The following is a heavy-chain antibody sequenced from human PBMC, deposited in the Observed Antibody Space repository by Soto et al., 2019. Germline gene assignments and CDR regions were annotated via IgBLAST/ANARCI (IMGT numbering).Heavy chain of an antibody. Sequence: GGSLRLSCASSGFTFSSYAMSCVRHSPGKWLEWVSAISGSGGSTYYADSVKGRFTISRDNSKNTLYLQMNSLRAEDTAVYYCAKSRGMTQLRSKTYGMDFWGQGTTVTVSS. J-gene: IGHJ6*01. CDR2: ISGSGGST. CDR3: AKSRGMTQLRSKTYGMDF. D-gene: IGHD5-18*01. CDR1: GFTFSSYA. V-gene: IGHV3-23*01.